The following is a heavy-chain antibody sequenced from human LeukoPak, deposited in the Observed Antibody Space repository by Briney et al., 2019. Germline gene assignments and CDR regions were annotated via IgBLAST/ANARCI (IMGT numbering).Heavy chain of an antibody. Sequence: GASVKVSCKASGYTFTGYYMHWVRQAPGQGLEWMGWINPNSGGTNYAQKFQGRVTMTRDTSISTAYMELSRLRSEDTAVYYCARVVDIAAAGGYYYYMDVWGKGTTVTISS. V-gene: IGHV1-2*02. CDR1: GYTFTGYY. J-gene: IGHJ6*03. D-gene: IGHD6-13*01. CDR3: ARVVDIAAAGGYYYYMDV. CDR2: INPNSGGT.